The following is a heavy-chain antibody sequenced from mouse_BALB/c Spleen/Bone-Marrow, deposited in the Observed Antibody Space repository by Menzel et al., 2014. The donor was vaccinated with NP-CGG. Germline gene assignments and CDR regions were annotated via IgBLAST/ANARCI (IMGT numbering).Heavy chain of an antibody. D-gene: IGHD1-1*01. CDR1: GFTFSSYA. CDR3: VRAYGSSYAMDY. V-gene: IGHV5-9-4*01. CDR2: ISSGGNYT. J-gene: IGHJ4*01. Sequence: VQLKDSGGGLVKPGGSLKLSCAASGFTFSSYAMSWVRQSPEKRLEWVAEISSGGNYTYYPDTVTGRFTISRDNAKNILYLEMSSLRSDDTAMYYCVRAYGSSYAMDYWGQGTSVTVSS.